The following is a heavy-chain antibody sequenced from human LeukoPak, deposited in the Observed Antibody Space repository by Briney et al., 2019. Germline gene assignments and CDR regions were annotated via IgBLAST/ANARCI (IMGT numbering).Heavy chain of an antibody. CDR2: IREKPHSYST. CDR1: GFTFSSYS. V-gene: IGHV3-72*01. J-gene: IGHJ4*02. Sequence: PGGSLRLSCAASGFTFSSYSMNWVRQAPGKGLEWVARIREKPHSYSTEYAASVKGRFTISRDDSKNSLYLQMSSLKTEDTAVYYCARGFRYGSNWGFDYWGQGTQVTVSS. D-gene: IGHD3-16*01. CDR3: ARGFRYGSNWGFDY.